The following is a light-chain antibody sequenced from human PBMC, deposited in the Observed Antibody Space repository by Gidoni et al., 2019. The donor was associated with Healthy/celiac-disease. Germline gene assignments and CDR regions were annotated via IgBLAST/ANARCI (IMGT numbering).Light chain of an antibody. CDR3: QQYNSYLYT. Sequence: DIQMTQSPSTLSASVGDRVTITCRASQSISSWLAWYQQKPGKAPKLLIYDASSLEFTLTISSLQPDDFATYYCQQYNSYLYTFGQXTKLEIK. CDR1: QSISSW. J-gene: IGKJ2*01. V-gene: IGKV1-5*01. CDR2: DAS.